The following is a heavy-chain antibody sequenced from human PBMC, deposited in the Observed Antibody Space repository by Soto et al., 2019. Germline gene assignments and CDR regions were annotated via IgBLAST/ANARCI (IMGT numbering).Heavy chain of an antibody. CDR1: GFSFGRSG. CDR3: LRVGYTSGGYPPDY. V-gene: IGHV3-30*03. Sequence: PGGSLRLSCVTSGFSFGRSGMHWVRQAPGKRLEWVALISYGASETYYVDSVKGRFTISRDNSKNTLYLQINSLRLEDTAVNYCLRVGYTSGGYPPDYGGQGTLVTVSS. J-gene: IGHJ4*02. D-gene: IGHD6-19*01. CDR2: ISYGASET.